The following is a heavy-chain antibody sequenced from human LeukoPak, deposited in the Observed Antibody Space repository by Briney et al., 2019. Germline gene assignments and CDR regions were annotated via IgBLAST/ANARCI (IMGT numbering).Heavy chain of an antibody. Sequence: SETLSLTCTVSGGSISSYYWSSIRQPAGKGLEWIGRIYTSESTNYNPSLKSRVTMSVDTSKNQFSLKLSSVTAADTAVYYCARDLMITFGGVITNWFDPWGQGTLVTVSS. CDR3: ARDLMITFGGVITNWFDP. J-gene: IGHJ5*02. V-gene: IGHV4-4*07. CDR2: IYTSEST. D-gene: IGHD3-16*02. CDR1: GGSISSYY.